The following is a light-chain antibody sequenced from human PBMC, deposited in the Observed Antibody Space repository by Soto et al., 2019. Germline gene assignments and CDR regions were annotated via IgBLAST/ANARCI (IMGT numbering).Light chain of an antibody. Sequence: EIVLTQSPGTLSLSPGERATLSCRASRSFASSYLAWYQQKPAQPPRLLIYAASIRATGIPDRFSGSGSGTDFTLTINRLEPDDIAVYYCQQHGTSPITFGQGTRLEIK. J-gene: IGKJ5*01. CDR1: RSFASSY. CDR2: AAS. CDR3: QQHGTSPIT. V-gene: IGKV3-20*01.